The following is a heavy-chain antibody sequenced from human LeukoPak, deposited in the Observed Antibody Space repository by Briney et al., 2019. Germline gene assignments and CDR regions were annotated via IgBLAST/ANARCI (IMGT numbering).Heavy chain of an antibody. J-gene: IGHJ4*01. V-gene: IGHV3-23*01. CDR1: GFTFSSYA. D-gene: IGHD3-16*01. CDR3: ASFVLRVGISYYFDY. Sequence: PGGSLRLSCAASGFTFSSYAMSWVRQAPGKGLEWVSAISGSGGSTYYADSVKGRFTISRDNSKNTLYLQMNSLRAEDTAVYYCASFVLRVGISYYFDYWGHGTLVTVSS. CDR2: ISGSGGST.